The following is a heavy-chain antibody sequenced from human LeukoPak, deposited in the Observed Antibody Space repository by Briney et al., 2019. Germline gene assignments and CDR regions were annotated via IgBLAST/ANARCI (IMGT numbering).Heavy chain of an antibody. CDR2: IYTSGST. CDR3: ASYSGSYYGRFDP. V-gene: IGHV4-61*02. Sequence: SETLSLTCTVSGGSISSGSYYWSWIRQPAGKGLEWIGRIYTSGSTYYNPSLKSRVTISVDTSKNQFSLKLSSVTAADTAVYYCASYSGSYYGRFDPWGQGTLVTVSS. D-gene: IGHD1-26*01. J-gene: IGHJ5*02. CDR1: GGSISSGSYY.